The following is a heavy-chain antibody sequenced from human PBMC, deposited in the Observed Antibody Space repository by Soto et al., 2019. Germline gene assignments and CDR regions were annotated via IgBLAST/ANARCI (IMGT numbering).Heavy chain of an antibody. V-gene: IGHV5-51*01. Sequence: GESLKISCQASGYNFPNYWIGWVRQMPGKGLEWMGIIFPGDSDTRYSPSFQGQVTISADKSINTAYLQWSSLKASDTAMYYCARPGIAAGWYYFDYWGQGTLVTVSS. D-gene: IGHD6-19*01. CDR2: IFPGDSDT. J-gene: IGHJ4*02. CDR1: GYNFPNYW. CDR3: ARPGIAAGWYYFDY.